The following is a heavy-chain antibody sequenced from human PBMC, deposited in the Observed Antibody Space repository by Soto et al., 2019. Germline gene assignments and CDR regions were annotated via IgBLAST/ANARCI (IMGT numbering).Heavy chain of an antibody. J-gene: IGHJ5*02. CDR3: ARVRRRFLEWLANNWFDP. Sequence: ASVKVSCKASGYTFTSYGISWVRQAPGQGLKWMGWISAYNGSTNYAQKLQGRVTMTTDTSTSTAYMELRSLRSDDTAVYYCARVRRRFLEWLANNWFDPWGQGTLVTVS. CDR2: ISAYNGST. CDR1: GYTFTSYG. D-gene: IGHD3-3*01. V-gene: IGHV1-18*01.